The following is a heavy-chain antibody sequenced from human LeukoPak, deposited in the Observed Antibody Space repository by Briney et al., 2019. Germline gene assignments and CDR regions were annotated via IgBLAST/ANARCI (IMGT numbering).Heavy chain of an antibody. CDR1: GFTLSSNY. V-gene: IGHV3-53*01. Sequence: PGGSLSLSCAASGFTLSSNYMSWVREAPGKGLEGVSVIYSGGSTYYADSVKGRCIISRDNSKNTLYLQMNSLRAEDRDVYYCARGTESGQVIDAFDIWGQGTMVTVSS. J-gene: IGHJ3*02. CDR2: IYSGGST. CDR3: ARGTESGQVIDAFDI. D-gene: IGHD1-26*01.